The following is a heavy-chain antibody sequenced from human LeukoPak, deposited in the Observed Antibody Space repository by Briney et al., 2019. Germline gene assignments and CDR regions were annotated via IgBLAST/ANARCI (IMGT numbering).Heavy chain of an antibody. CDR3: ARGRDYYGSGAHYYMDV. Sequence: SETLSLTCAVYGGSFSGYYWSWIRQPPGKGLEWIGEINHSGSTYYNPSLKSRVTITVDTSKNQFPLKLSSVTAADTAVYYCARGRDYYGSGAHYYMDVWGKGTTVTVSS. J-gene: IGHJ6*03. CDR1: GGSFSGYY. V-gene: IGHV4-34*01. D-gene: IGHD3-10*01. CDR2: INHSGST.